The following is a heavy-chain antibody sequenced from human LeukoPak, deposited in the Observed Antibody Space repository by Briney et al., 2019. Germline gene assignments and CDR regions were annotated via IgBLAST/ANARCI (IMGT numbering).Heavy chain of an antibody. D-gene: IGHD5-12*01. J-gene: IGHJ6*03. CDR1: GFTFSSYA. V-gene: IGHV3-30*04. CDR3: AKGGGYEAQYYYYYLDV. CDR2: ISYDGSNK. Sequence: GGSLRFSCAASGFTFSSYAMHWVRQASGKGLEWVAVISYDGSNKYYADSVKGRFTISRDNSKNTLYLQMKSLRAEDTAVYYCAKGGGYEAQYYYYYLDVWGKGTTVTISS.